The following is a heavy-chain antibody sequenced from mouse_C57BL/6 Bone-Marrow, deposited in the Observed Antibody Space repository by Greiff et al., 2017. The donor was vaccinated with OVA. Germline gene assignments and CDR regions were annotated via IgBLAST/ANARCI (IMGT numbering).Heavy chain of an antibody. CDR3: VRHESSYDYEDYYAMDY. D-gene: IGHD2-4*01. CDR1: GFSFNTYA. J-gene: IGHJ4*01. CDR2: IRSKSNNYAT. V-gene: IGHV10-1*01. Sequence: EVQVVESGGGLVQPKGSLKLSCAASGFSFNTYAMNWVRQAPGKGLEWVARIRSKSNNYATYYADSVKDRFTISRDDSESMLYLQMNNLKTEDTAMYYCVRHESSYDYEDYYAMDYWGQGTSVTVSS.